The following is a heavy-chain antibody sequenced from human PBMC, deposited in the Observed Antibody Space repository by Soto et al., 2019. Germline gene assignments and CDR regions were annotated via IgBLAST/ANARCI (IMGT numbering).Heavy chain of an antibody. CDR1: GGTFSSYA. V-gene: IGHV1-69*13. CDR2: IIPIFGTA. D-gene: IGHD4-4*01. CDR3: ARGGPYDSNFEAPTYDAFDI. J-gene: IGHJ3*02. Sequence: ASVKVSCKASGGTFSSYAISWVRQAPGQGLEWMGGIIPIFGTANYAQKFQGRVTITADESTSTAYMELSSLRSEDTAVYYCARGGPYDSNFEAPTYDAFDIWGQGTMVTVSS.